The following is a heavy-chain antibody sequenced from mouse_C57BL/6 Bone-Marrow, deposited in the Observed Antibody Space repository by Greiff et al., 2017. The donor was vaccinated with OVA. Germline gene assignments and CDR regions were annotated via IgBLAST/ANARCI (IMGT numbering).Heavy chain of an antibody. J-gene: IGHJ1*03. CDR1: GFTFSSYT. CDR3: ARHPLYYYGSSYWYFDV. Sequence: EVMLVESGGGLVKPGGSLKLSCAASGFTFSSYTMSWVRQTPAKRLEWVATISGGGGNTYYPDSVKGRFTISRGNAKNTLYLQMSSLRSEDTALYYCARHPLYYYGSSYWYFDVWGTGTTVTVSS. CDR2: ISGGGGNT. D-gene: IGHD1-1*01. V-gene: IGHV5-9*01.